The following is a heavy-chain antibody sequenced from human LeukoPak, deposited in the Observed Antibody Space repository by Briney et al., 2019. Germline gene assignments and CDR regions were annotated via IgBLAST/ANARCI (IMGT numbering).Heavy chain of an antibody. CDR2: ISAYNGNT. J-gene: IGHJ6*03. V-gene: IGHV1-18*01. D-gene: IGHD3-22*01. CDR1: GYTFTSYD. Sequence: ASVKVSCKASGYTFTSYDINWVRQATGQGLEWMGWISAYNGNTNYAQKLQGRVTMTTDTSTSTAYMELRSLRSDDTAVYYCARNYYDSSGYYYFYYYYYYMDVWGKGTTVTISS. CDR3: ARNYYDSSGYYYFYYYYYYMDV.